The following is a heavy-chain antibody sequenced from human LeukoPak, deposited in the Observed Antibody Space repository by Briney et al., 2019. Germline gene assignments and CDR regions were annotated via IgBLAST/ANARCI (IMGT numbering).Heavy chain of an antibody. CDR1: GFTFSSYW. D-gene: IGHD5-18*01. J-gene: IGHJ4*02. Sequence: GGSLRLSCAASGFTFSSYWMSWVRQAPGKGLEWVANIKQDGSEKYYVDSVKGRFTISRDNAKNSLYLQMNSLRAEDTAVYYCARDLSRIHLWSIPYFDYWGQGTLVTVSS. CDR3: ARDLSRIHLWSIPYFDY. CDR2: IKQDGSEK. V-gene: IGHV3-7*01.